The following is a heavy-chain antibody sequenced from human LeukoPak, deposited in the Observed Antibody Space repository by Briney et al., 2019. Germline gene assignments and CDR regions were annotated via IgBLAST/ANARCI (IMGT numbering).Heavy chain of an antibody. Sequence: GDSVKVSCKASGYTFTAYYMHWVRQAPGQGLEWMGWINPNSGGTNYAQKFQGRVTMTRDTSISTAYMELSRLRSDDTAVYYCARGSPQEYYYDSSGYYGGPWGQGTLVTVSS. CDR2: INPNSGGT. CDR1: GYTFTAYY. V-gene: IGHV1-2*02. CDR3: ARGSPQEYYYDSSGYYGGP. J-gene: IGHJ5*02. D-gene: IGHD3-22*01.